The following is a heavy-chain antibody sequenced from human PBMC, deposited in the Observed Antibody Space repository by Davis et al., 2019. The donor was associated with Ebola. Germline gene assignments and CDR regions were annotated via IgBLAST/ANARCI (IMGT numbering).Heavy chain of an antibody. Sequence: VKGRFTISRDNAKNSLYLQMNSLRAEDTAAYYCTRSRYGMDVWGQGTTVTVS. V-gene: IGHV3-11*06. J-gene: IGHJ6*02. CDR3: TRSRYGMDV.